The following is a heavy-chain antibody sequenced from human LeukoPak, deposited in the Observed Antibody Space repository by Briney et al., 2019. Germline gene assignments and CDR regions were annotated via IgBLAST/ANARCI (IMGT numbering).Heavy chain of an antibody. D-gene: IGHD5-18*01. J-gene: IGHJ4*02. CDR1: GFRFNNYA. Sequence: GGSLRLSCAVSGFRFNNYAMHWVRQAPGKGLEWVSGISWNSGSIGYADSVKGRFTISRDNAKNSLYLQMNSLRAEDTALYYCAKDTGYSPQIADYWGQGTLVTVSS. V-gene: IGHV3-9*01. CDR3: AKDTGYSPQIADY. CDR2: ISWNSGSI.